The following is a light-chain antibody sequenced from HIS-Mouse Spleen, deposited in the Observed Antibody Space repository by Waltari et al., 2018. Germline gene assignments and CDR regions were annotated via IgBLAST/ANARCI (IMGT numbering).Light chain of an antibody. CDR2: TAS. CDR1: VLAKKY. CDR3: YSAADNSGV. V-gene: IGLV3-27*01. J-gene: IGLJ2*01. Sequence: SYELTQPSSVSVSPGQTARITCPGDVLAKKYARWFQQKPGQAPGLVIYTASERPSGIPGRFSGSSSGTTVTLTISGAQVEDEADYYCYSAADNSGVFGGGTKLTVL.